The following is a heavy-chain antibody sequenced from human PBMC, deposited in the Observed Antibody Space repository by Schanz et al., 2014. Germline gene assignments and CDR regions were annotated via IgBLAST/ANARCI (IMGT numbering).Heavy chain of an antibody. Sequence: EVQLVESGGGLVKPGGSLRLSCAASGFTFSSYSMNWVRQAPGKGLEWVSALSGSGGSTYYADSVKGRFTISRDNSKNTLYLQMNSLRAEDTAVYYCARDRGYCSGGSCLTFDYWGQGPLVTVSS. D-gene: IGHD2-15*01. J-gene: IGHJ4*02. V-gene: IGHV3-23*04. CDR1: GFTFSSYS. CDR2: LSGSGGST. CDR3: ARDRGYCSGGSCLTFDY.